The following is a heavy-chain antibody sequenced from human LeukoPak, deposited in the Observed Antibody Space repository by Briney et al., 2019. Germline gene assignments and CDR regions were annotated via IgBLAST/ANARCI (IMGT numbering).Heavy chain of an antibody. CDR3: ARDPSWCSSTSCYYYYYGMDV. D-gene: IGHD2-2*01. CDR2: TYYRSKWYN. CDR1: GDSVSSNSAA. Sequence: SQTLSLTCAISGDSVSSNSAAWNWNRQSPSRGLEWLGRTYYRSKWYNDYAVSVKSRITINPDTSKNQFSLQLNSVTPEDTAVYYCARDPSWCSSTSCYYYYYGMDVWGQGTTVTVSS. J-gene: IGHJ6*02. V-gene: IGHV6-1*01.